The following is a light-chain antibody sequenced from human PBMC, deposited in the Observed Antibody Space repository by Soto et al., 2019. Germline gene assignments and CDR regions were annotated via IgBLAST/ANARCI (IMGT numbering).Light chain of an antibody. CDR3: QQRSNWSST. V-gene: IGKV3-11*01. CDR1: QSVSTS. CDR2: DAS. Sequence: EIVLTQSQTTLSLSPGERATLSCRASQSVSTSLAWYQQKPGQAPRLLIYDASNRATDIPVRFSGSGSGTDFTLTISSLEPEDFAVYYCQQRSNWSSTFGQGTKLEIK. J-gene: IGKJ2*01.